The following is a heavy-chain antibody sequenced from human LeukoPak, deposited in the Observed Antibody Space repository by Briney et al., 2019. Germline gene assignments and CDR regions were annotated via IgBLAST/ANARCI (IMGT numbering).Heavy chain of an antibody. CDR2: INHSGST. Sequence: SETLSLTCTDSGDSISSYYWSWIRQPPGKGLEWIREINHSGSTNYNPSLKSRVSISVDTSKNQFSLKLSSVTAADTAVYYCARGRRAAPVRSNYWYFDLWGRGTLVTVSS. V-gene: IGHV4-34*01. CDR1: GDSISSYY. D-gene: IGHD6-13*01. J-gene: IGHJ2*01. CDR3: ARGRRAAPVRSNYWYFDL.